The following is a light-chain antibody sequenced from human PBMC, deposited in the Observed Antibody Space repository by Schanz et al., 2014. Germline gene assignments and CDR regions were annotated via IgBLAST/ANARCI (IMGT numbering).Light chain of an antibody. J-gene: IGLJ3*02. CDR1: SSDVGAYNY. CDR2: EVI. Sequence: QSALTQPPSASGSPGQSVTISCTGTSSDVGAYNYVSWYQQHPGKAPKLMIYEVIKRPSGVPDRFSGSKSGNTASLTVSGLQAEDEADYYCASYTNTNTWVFGGGTKLTVL. CDR3: ASYTNTNTWV. V-gene: IGLV2-8*01.